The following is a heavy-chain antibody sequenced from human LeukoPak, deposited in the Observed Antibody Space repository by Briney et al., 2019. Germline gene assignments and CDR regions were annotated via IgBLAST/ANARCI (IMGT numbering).Heavy chain of an antibody. Sequence: AGGSLRLSCAASGFTFSSYAMSWVRQAPGKGLEWVSAISGSGGSTYYTDSVKGRFTISRDNSKNTLSLQMNSLKAEDTAVYYCAKTVGNDYVWRSYLPGAFDIWGQGTMVTVSS. CDR1: GFTFSSYA. D-gene: IGHD3-16*02. CDR2: ISGSGGST. J-gene: IGHJ3*02. V-gene: IGHV3-23*01. CDR3: AKTVGNDYVWRSYLPGAFDI.